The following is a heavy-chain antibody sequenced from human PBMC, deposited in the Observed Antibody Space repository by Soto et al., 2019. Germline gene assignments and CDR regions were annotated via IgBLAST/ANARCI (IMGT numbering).Heavy chain of an antibody. CDR3: GRDEVRNGVGV. Sequence: GGSLRLSCVASGFTFTSFWMSWVRQAPGKGLEWVANIKADGSEKRYVDSVKGRFTISRDNANNLVYLQMNSLRAEDAALYFCGRDEVRNGVGVWGQGTTVTVSS. J-gene: IGHJ6*02. V-gene: IGHV3-7*01. CDR1: GFTFTSFW. CDR2: IKADGSEK.